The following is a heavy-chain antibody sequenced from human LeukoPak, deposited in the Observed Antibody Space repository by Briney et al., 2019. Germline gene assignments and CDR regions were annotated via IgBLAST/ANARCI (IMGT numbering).Heavy chain of an antibody. CDR1: GFTFSSYA. D-gene: IGHD6-19*01. V-gene: IGHV3-23*01. CDR3: AKDYSSGWYVHPFDY. CDR2: ISGSGGST. Sequence: GGSLRLSFAASGFTFSSYAMSWVRQAPGKGLYWVSAISGSGGSTYYADAVKGGFTISRDNSKNTLYLQMNSLRAEDTAVYYCAKDYSSGWYVHPFDYWGQGTLVTVSS. J-gene: IGHJ4*02.